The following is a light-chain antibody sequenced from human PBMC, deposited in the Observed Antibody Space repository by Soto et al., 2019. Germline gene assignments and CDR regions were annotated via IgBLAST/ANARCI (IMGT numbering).Light chain of an antibody. CDR2: DAS. J-gene: IGKJ1*01. CDR3: QQRSNWPT. V-gene: IGKV3-11*01. CDR1: QSVSSY. Sequence: EILVTQSPATLSFSPGERATLSCRASQSVSSYLAWYQQKPGQAPRLLIYDASNRATGIPARFSGSGSGTDFTLTISSLEPEDFAVYYCQQRSNWPTFGQGTKVDI.